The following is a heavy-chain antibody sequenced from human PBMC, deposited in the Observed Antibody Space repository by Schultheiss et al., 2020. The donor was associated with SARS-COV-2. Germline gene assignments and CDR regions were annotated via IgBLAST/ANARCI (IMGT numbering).Heavy chain of an antibody. CDR2: IYYSGST. J-gene: IGHJ4*02. CDR1: GGSVSSGSYY. V-gene: IGHV4-61*01. D-gene: IGHD4-17*01. Sequence: SQTLSLTCTVSGGSVSSGSYYWSWIRQHPGKGLEWIGYIYYSGSTNYNPSLKSRVTISVDTSKNQFSLKLSSVTAADTAVYYCARDAPGDDPIDSWGQGTLVTVSS. CDR3: ARDAPGDDPIDS.